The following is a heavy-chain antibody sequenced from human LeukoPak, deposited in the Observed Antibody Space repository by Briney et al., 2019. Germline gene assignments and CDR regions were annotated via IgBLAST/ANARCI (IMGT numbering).Heavy chain of an antibody. CDR3: ARVRYCSSTSCYDAFDI. D-gene: IGHD2-2*01. CDR1: GYTFTSYG. Sequence: ASVNVSCKASGYTFTSYGISWVRQAPGQGLEWMGWISAYNGNTNYAQKLQGRVTMTTDTSTSTAYMELRSLRSDDTAVYYCARVRYCSSTSCYDAFDIWGQGTMVTVSS. J-gene: IGHJ3*02. CDR2: ISAYNGNT. V-gene: IGHV1-18*01.